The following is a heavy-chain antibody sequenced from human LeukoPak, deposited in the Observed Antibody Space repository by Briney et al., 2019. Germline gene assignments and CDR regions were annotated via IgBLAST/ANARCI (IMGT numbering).Heavy chain of an antibody. Sequence: ASVKVSCKTSGYTFTDYYMHWVRQAPGQGLEWMGWINPNSGGTNYAQKFQGRVTMTRDTSISTAYMELRSLKSDDTAVYYCASLKNYYDSSGYLVTDAFDIWGQGTMVTVSS. CDR2: INPNSGGT. J-gene: IGHJ3*02. CDR1: GYTFTDYY. CDR3: ASLKNYYDSSGYLVTDAFDI. D-gene: IGHD3-22*01. V-gene: IGHV1-2*02.